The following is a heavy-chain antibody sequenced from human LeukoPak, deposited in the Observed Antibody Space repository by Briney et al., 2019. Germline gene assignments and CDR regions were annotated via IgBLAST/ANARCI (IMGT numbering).Heavy chain of an antibody. CDR3: AKETYYYDSSGYVLDY. CDR2: ISGSGGST. Sequence: GGSLRLSCAASGFTFSSYAMSWVRQAPGKGLEWVSAISGSGGSTYYADSVKGRFTISRDNSKNTLYLQMNSLRAEDTAVYYCAKETYYYDSSGYVLDYWGQGTLVTVSS. D-gene: IGHD3-22*01. V-gene: IGHV3-23*01. CDR1: GFTFSSYA. J-gene: IGHJ4*02.